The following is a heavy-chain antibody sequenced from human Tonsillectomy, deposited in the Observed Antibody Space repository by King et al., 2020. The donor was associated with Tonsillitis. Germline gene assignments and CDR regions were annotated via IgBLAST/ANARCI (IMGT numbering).Heavy chain of an antibody. CDR1: GFSLSTSGMC. J-gene: IGHJ3*02. D-gene: IGHD3-22*01. CDR3: ARISDSSGYYEGRDAFDI. Sequence: VTLKESGPALVKPPQTLTLTCTFSGFSLSTSGMCVSWIRQPPGKALEWLARIDWDDDKYYSTSLKTRLTISKDTCKNQVVLTMTNMDPVDTATYYCARISDSSGYYEGRDAFDIWGQGTMVTVSS. CDR2: IDWDDDK. V-gene: IGHV2-70*11.